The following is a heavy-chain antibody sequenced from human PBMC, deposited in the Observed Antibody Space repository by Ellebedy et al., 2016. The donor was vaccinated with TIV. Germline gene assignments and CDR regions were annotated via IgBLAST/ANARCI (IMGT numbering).Heavy chain of an antibody. D-gene: IGHD1-26*01. CDR3: ARARYLTFGGCFDT. CDR2: ISPFSCTA. J-gene: IGHJ5*02. V-gene: IGHV1-69*13. CDR1: GGTFRMSA. Sequence: AASVKVSCKASGGTFRMSAVRWVRQAPGQGLEWMGGISPFSCTANSAPKFQGRRTITADESTRPAYLELSSLGSDDTAVYYCARARYLTFGGCFDTWGLGTLVTVSS.